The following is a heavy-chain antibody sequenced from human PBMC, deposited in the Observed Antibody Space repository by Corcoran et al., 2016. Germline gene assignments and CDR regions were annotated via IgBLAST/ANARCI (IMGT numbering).Heavy chain of an antibody. D-gene: IGHD2-15*01. CDR2: IWYDGSNK. Sequence: QVQLVESGGGVVQPGRSLRLSCAASGFTFSSYGMHWVRQAPGKGLEWVAVIWYDGSNKYYADSVKGRFTISRDNSKNTLYLQMNSLRAEDTAVYYCARDACSGGSCYSYYYYGMDVWGQGTTVTFSS. V-gene: IGHV3-33*01. CDR1: GFTFSSYG. CDR3: ARDACSGGSCYSYYYYGMDV. J-gene: IGHJ6*02.